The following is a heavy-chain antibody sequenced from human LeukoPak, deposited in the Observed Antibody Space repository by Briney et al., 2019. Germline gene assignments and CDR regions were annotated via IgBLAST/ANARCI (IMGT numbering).Heavy chain of an antibody. CDR2: ISWNSGSI. CDR3: AKAPHFDEIP. Sequence: GGSLRLSCAASGFTFDDYAMHWVRQAPGKGLEWVSGISWNSGSIGYADSVKGRFTISRDNSKNTLYLQMNSLRAEDTAVYYCAKAPHFDEIPWGQGTLVTVSS. CDR1: GFTFDDYA. V-gene: IGHV3-9*01. D-gene: IGHD3-3*02. J-gene: IGHJ5*02.